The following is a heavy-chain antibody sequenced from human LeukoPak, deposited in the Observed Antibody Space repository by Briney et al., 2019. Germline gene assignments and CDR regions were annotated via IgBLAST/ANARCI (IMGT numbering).Heavy chain of an antibody. CDR2: ISGSGDST. D-gene: IGHD6-13*01. J-gene: IGHJ6*02. CDR3: AKAASSSWPSYYYGMDV. CDR1: GFTFNSYA. V-gene: IGHV3-23*01. Sequence: GGSLRLSCAASGFTFNSYAMSWVRQAPGKGLEWVSGISGSGDSTYYAASVEGRFTISRDYSRNTLDLQMSSLRVDDTAVYYCAKAASSSWPSYYYGMDVWGQGTTVTVSS.